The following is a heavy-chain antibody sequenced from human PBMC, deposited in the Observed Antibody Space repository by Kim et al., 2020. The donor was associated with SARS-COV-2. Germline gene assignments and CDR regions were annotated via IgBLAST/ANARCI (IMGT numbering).Heavy chain of an antibody. CDR1: GFTFSDYY. CDR2: ISSSGSNI. D-gene: IGHD2-8*01. Sequence: GGSLRLSCAASGFTFSDYYMSWIRQAPGKGLEWVSYISSSGSNIYYEDSVKGGFTISRENAKNSLYLQMNSLRAEDTAVYYCARSSDFVLMVYAIPYFDYWGKETLVSVST. CDR3: ARSSDFVLMVYAIPYFDY. J-gene: IGHJ4*02. V-gene: IGHV3-11*01.